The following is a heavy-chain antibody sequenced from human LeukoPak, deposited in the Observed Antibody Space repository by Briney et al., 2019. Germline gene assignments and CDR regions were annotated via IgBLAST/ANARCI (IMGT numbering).Heavy chain of an antibody. J-gene: IGHJ4*02. Sequence: GASVKVSCMVSGYTLTELSMHWVRQAPGKGLEWMGGFDPEDGETIYAQKFQGRVTMTEDTSTDTAYMELSSLRSEDTALYYCATGEYFDWLVFDYWGQGTLVTVSS. CDR1: GYTLTELS. V-gene: IGHV1-24*01. CDR3: ATGEYFDWLVFDY. CDR2: FDPEDGET. D-gene: IGHD3-9*01.